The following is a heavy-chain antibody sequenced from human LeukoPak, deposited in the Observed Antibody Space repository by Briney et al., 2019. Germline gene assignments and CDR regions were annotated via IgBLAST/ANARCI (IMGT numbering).Heavy chain of an antibody. CDR2: IKQDGSRK. J-gene: IGHJ4*02. Sequence: GGSLRLSCAASGFTFSSYGMSWVRQAPGKGLEWVANIKQDGSRKNYADSVKGRFTISRDNAKNSLYLQMNSLRAEDTAVYYCARETPDSSGWDWGQGTLVTVSS. D-gene: IGHD6-19*01. V-gene: IGHV3-7*01. CDR3: ARETPDSSGWD. CDR1: GFTFSSYG.